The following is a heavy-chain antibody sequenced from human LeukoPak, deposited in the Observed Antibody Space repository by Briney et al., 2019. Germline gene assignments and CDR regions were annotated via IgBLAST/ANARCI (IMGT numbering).Heavy chain of an antibody. J-gene: IGHJ3*02. CDR3: ANLQWSIGFDAFDI. CDR2: ISGSGGST. Sequence: GGSLRLSCAASGFTFSSYAMSWVRQAPGKGLEWVSAISGSGGSTYYADSVKGRFTIPRDNSKNTLSLQMNSLRAEDTAVYYCANLQWSIGFDAFDIWGQGTMVTVSS. D-gene: IGHD2-15*01. V-gene: IGHV3-23*01. CDR1: GFTFSSYA.